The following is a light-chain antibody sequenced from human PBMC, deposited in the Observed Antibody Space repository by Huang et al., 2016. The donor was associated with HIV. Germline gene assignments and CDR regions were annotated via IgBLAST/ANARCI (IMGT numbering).Light chain of an antibody. J-gene: IGKJ2*01. CDR3: QQYNNWPRT. CDR1: QYVSNN. V-gene: IGKV3-15*01. Sequence: EMVMTQFPVTLSVSPGERATLFCRASQYVSNNLAWYQQKPGQAPRLLIYGASTRVTDIPARFSVSGSVIEFTLTISSLQSEDFAVYYCQQYNNWPRTFGQGTKLEIK. CDR2: GAS.